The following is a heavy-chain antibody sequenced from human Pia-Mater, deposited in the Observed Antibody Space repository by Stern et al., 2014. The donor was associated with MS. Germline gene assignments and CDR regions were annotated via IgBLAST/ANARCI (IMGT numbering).Heavy chain of an antibody. V-gene: IGHV3-9*01. Sequence: EVQLVESGGDLVQPGRSLRLSCAASGFRFDDYAMYWVRQAPGKGLEWFSGISWSSGKIGYADSVKGRFTISRDNVKNSLFLQMNSLRSEDTASYYCARAIGFCSGGNCEPYYYYGIDVWGQGTRVTVSS. CDR3: ARAIGFCSGGNCEPYYYYGIDV. CDR2: ISWSSGKI. J-gene: IGHJ6*02. CDR1: GFRFDDYA. D-gene: IGHD2-15*01.